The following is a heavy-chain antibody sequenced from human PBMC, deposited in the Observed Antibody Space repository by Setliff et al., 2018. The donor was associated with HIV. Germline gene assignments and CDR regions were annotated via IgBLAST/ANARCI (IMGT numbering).Heavy chain of an antibody. V-gene: IGHV3-53*01. CDR2: IYSGGYT. CDR3: AKYPKTSFSLPFDY. Sequence: GGSLRLSCAASGFTVSSNYMSWVRQAPGKGLEWVSVIYSGGYTYYADSVMGRFTISRDNSKNTLYLQMNSLRAEDTAVYYCAKYPKTSFSLPFDYWGQGSLVTVSS. J-gene: IGHJ4*02. D-gene: IGHD1-1*01. CDR1: GFTVSSNY.